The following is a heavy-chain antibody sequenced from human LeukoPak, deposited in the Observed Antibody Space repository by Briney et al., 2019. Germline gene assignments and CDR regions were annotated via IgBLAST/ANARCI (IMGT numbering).Heavy chain of an antibody. D-gene: IGHD3-16*01. CDR2: INPNGGGT. CDR1: GYTFTGNY. J-gene: IGHJ4*02. CDR3: ARGGSLLFGVLND. V-gene: IGHV1-2*02. Sequence: ASVKVSCKASGYTFTGNYLHWVRQAPGQGLQWMGWINPNGGGTNYAQKFQGRVTMTSDTSITTAYMELSRLRSDDTAMYYCARGGSLLFGVLNDWGQGTLVTVSS.